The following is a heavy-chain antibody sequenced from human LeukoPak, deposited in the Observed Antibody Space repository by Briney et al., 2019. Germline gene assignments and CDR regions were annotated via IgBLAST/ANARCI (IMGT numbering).Heavy chain of an antibody. Sequence: KPSETCPLTCAASGGSRSSFDWSWIRQPPGKGLEWIGYIYHSGSTNYNPSPKKRVTISVDTSKNHFSLNLTSVSAADTAVYYCARHGRYSSGWLQDWGQGTLVTVSS. CDR2: IYHSGST. D-gene: IGHD6-19*01. J-gene: IGHJ1*01. CDR1: GGSRSSFD. V-gene: IGHV4-59*08. CDR3: ARHGRYSSGWLQD.